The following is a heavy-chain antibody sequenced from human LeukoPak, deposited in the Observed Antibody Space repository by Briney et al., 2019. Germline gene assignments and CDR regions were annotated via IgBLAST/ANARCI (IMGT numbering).Heavy chain of an antibody. Sequence: PSETLSLTCTVSGGSISSGSYYWSWIRQPAGKGLEWIGRIYTSGSTNYNPSLKSRFTISVDTSKNQFSLKLSSVTAADTAVYYCARVGCSSTRCYKRDYYYMDVWDKGTTVTVSS. V-gene: IGHV4-61*02. D-gene: IGHD2-2*02. CDR3: ARVGCSSTRCYKRDYYYMDV. CDR1: GGSISSGSYY. J-gene: IGHJ6*03. CDR2: IYTSGST.